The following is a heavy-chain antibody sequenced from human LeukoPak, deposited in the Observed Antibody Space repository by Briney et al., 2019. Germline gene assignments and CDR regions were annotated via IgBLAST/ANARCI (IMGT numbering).Heavy chain of an antibody. J-gene: IGHJ6*02. V-gene: IGHV1-69*04. D-gene: IGHD2/OR15-2a*01. CDR1: GGTFSSYA. Sequence: SSVKVSCKASGGTFSSYAISWVRQAPGQGLEWMGRIIPILGIANYAQKFQGRVTITADKSTSTAYMELSSLRSEDTAVYYCPSDPYLTYYYYGMDVWGQGTTVTVSS. CDR2: IIPILGIA. CDR3: PSDPYLTYYYYGMDV.